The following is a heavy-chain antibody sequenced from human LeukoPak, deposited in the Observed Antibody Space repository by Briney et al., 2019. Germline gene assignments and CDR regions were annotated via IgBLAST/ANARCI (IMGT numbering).Heavy chain of an antibody. V-gene: IGHV1-2*02. J-gene: IGHJ4*02. CDR3: ARDRHYYDSSGYIDY. CDR1: GYTFTGYY. Sequence: ASVMVSCKASGYTFTGYYMHWVRQAPGQGLEWMGWINPNSGGTNYAQKFQGRVTMTRDTSISTAYMELSRLRSDDTAVYYCARDRHYYDSSGYIDYWGQGTLVTVSS. CDR2: INPNSGGT. D-gene: IGHD3-22*01.